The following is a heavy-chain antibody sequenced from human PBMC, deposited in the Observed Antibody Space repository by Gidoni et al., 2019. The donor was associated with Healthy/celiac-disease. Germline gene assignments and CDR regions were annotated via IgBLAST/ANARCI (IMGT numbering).Heavy chain of an antibody. V-gene: IGHV3-73*01. Sequence: EVQLVESGGGLVQPGGSLKLSCAASEFTFSGPAMHWVRQASGKGLEWVGRIRSKANSYATAYAASVKGRFTISRDDSKNTAYLQMNSLKTEDTAVYYCTRHYPSGGSYYYFDYWGQGTLVTVSS. CDR1: EFTFSGPA. CDR3: TRHYPSGGSYYYFDY. D-gene: IGHD1-26*01. CDR2: IRSKANSYAT. J-gene: IGHJ4*02.